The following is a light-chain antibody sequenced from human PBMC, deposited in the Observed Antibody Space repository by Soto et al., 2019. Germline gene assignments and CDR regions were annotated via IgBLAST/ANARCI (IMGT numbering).Light chain of an antibody. J-gene: IGKJ3*01. Sequence: EIMMTQSPVTLSVSPGERATLSCRASQRVNSNFAWYQQKPGQAPSLLIYGAATRATGIPARFIGTGSWPDFTLTSSSLKHEDFAGYYCPQYINWPFTFGPGNKVHIK. CDR2: GAA. CDR3: PQYINWPFT. CDR1: QRVNSN. V-gene: IGKV3-15*01.